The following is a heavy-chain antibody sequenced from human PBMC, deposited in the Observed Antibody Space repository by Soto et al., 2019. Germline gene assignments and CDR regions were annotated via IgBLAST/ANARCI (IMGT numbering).Heavy chain of an antibody. CDR2: IYYSGST. V-gene: IGHV4-31*03. J-gene: IGHJ4*02. D-gene: IGHD3-9*01. Sequence: SESLSLTCTVSGGSISSGGYYWSWIRQHPGKGLEWIGYIYYSGSTYYNPSLKSRVTISVDTSKNQFSLRLSSVTAADTAVYYCARGTGYYSPHFDYWGQGTLVTVSS. CDR3: ARGTGYYSPHFDY. CDR1: GGSISSGGYY.